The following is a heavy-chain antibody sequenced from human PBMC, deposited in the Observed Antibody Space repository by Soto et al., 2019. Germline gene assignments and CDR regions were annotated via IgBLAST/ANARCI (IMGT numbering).Heavy chain of an antibody. J-gene: IGHJ6*02. Sequence: EVQLVESGGGLVKPGGSLRLSCGASGFTFSHAWMNWVRQAPGKGLEWVGRIKRKIDGGTSDYAAPVKGRFSISRDDYKDTRFLQMNSLKTEDTAVYFCATMGHCSNGVCSYYYYGMDVWGLGTTVTVSS. D-gene: IGHD2-8*01. CDR3: ATMGHCSNGVCSYYYYGMDV. CDR1: GFTFSHAW. V-gene: IGHV3-15*07. CDR2: IKRKIDGGTS.